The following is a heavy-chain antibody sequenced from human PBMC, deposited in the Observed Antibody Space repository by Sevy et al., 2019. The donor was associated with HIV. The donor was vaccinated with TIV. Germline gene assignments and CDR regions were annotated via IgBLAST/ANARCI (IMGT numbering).Heavy chain of an antibody. D-gene: IGHD2-2*01. CDR3: AKGPSLGYCSSTSCPNHYYYYYGMDV. V-gene: IGHV3-30*02. J-gene: IGHJ6*02. CDR2: IRYDGSNK. Sequence: QLGGSLRLSCAASGFTFSSYGMHWVRQAPGKGLEWVAFIRYDGSNKYYADSVKGRFTISRDNSKNTLYLQMNSLRAEDTAVYYCAKGPSLGYCSSTSCPNHYYYYYGMDVWGQGTTVTVSS. CDR1: GFTFSSYG.